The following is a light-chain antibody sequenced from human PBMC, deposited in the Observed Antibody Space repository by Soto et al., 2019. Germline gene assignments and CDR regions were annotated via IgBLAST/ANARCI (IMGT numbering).Light chain of an antibody. CDR2: AAS. J-gene: IGKJ5*01. CDR3: QQRSNWPPRIT. V-gene: IGKV3-11*01. Sequence: EIVLAQSPATLSLSPGERATLSCRASQSVSRYLAWYQQKPGQAPRLLIYAASTRATGVPPRFSGSGSGTEFNLTISSLQSEDFAVYYCQQRSNWPPRITFGQGTRLEIK. CDR1: QSVSRY.